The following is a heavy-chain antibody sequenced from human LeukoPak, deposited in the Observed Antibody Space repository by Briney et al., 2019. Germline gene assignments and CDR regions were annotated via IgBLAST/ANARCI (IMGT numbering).Heavy chain of an antibody. J-gene: IGHJ5*02. CDR1: GYSISSGYY. CDR2: IYYSGST. D-gene: IGHD3-16*02. Sequence: SETLSLTCNVSGYSISSGYYWGWIRQPPGKGLEWIGSIYYSGSTYYNPSLKSRDTISVDTSKNQFSLKLSSVTAADTAVYYCVGTYYDYVWGSYRSAINWFDPWGQGTLVTVSS. V-gene: IGHV4-38-2*02. CDR3: VGTYYDYVWGSYRSAINWFDP.